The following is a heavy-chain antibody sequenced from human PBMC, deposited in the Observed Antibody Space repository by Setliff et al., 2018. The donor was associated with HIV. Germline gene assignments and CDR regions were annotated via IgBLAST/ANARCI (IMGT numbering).Heavy chain of an antibody. J-gene: IGHJ4*02. CDR1: GYTFTRYD. CDR2: SSVDSDNT. CDR3: ARATTKQWRPSPFDN. D-gene: IGHD6-19*01. V-gene: IGHV1-18*01. Sequence: ASVKVSCKASGYTFTRYDVNWVRQAPGQGREWMGRSSVDSDNTNDAQKFQGRVTMTTDTSKSTAYLELRSLRSDDTAIYYCARATTKQWRPSPFDNWGQGTLVTVSS.